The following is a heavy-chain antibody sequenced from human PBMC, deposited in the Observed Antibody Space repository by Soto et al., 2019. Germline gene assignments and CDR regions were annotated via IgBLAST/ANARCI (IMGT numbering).Heavy chain of an antibody. Sequence: SGEICCSATGFTLSSYGTSWVRQAPGQGLEWMGWISPYNGNTNDAQKLQGRVNMTTGTSTSTAYLELRSLRSDDTDVYYCARVGCVFWSGHSVNSWG. D-gene: IGHD3-3*01. CDR1: GFTLSSYG. CDR3: ARVGCVFWSGHSVNS. CDR2: ISPYNGNT. J-gene: IGHJ5*01. V-gene: IGHV1-18*04.